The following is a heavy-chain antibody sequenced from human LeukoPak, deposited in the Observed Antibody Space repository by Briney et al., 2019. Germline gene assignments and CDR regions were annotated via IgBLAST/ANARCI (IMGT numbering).Heavy chain of an antibody. D-gene: IGHD3-22*01. CDR1: GFTFSSYG. J-gene: IGHJ4*02. CDR3: ARGEPNYYDSSGFRYYFDY. V-gene: IGHV3-33*01. CDR2: IWYDGSNK. Sequence: GGSLRLSCAASGFTFSSYGMHWVRQAPGKGLEWVAVIWYDGSNKYYADSVKGRFTISRDNSKNTLYLQMNSLRAEDTAVYYCARGEPNYYDSSGFRYYFDYWGQGTLVTVSS.